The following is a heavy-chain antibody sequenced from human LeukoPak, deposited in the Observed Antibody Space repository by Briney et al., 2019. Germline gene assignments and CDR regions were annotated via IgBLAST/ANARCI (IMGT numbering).Heavy chain of an antibody. J-gene: IGHJ6*02. Sequence: GGSLRLSCAASGFTFSSSPMSWVRQAPGKGLDWDSSISADGPTYYADSVKGRFTISRDNSKNTVSLQMNSLRAEDTAVYYCATVRGSLPYYHSMDVWGQGTTVTVSS. D-gene: IGHD3-10*01. CDR1: GFTFSSSP. CDR2: ISADGPT. CDR3: ATVRGSLPYYHSMDV. V-gene: IGHV3-23*01.